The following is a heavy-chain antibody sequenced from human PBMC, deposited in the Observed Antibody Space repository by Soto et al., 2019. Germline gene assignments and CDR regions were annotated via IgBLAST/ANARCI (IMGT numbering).Heavy chain of an antibody. CDR1: GGTFSSYA. Sequence: SVKVSCKASGGTFSSYAISWVRQAPGQGLEWMGGIIPIFGTANYAQKFQGRVTITADESTSTAYMELSSLRSEDTAVYYCARDPCTNGVCYEDLDYWGQGTLVTVSS. CDR3: ARDPCTNGVCYEDLDY. D-gene: IGHD2-8*01. V-gene: IGHV1-69*13. CDR2: IIPIFGTA. J-gene: IGHJ4*02.